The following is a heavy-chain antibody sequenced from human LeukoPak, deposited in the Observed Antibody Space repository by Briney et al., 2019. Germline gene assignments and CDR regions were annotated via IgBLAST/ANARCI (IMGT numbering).Heavy chain of an antibody. CDR2: LYSDDTT. CDR1: GFTVSSTY. Sequence: PGGSLRLSCVASGFTVSSTYMNWVRHAPGKGLEWVSVLYSDDTTYYADSVKGRFTISRDNSKNTLFLQMNSLRAEDTAVYYCTTDIVVLTSAYYFDYWGQGILVTVSS. J-gene: IGHJ4*02. V-gene: IGHV3-53*01. CDR3: TTDIVVLTSAYYFDY. D-gene: IGHD2-15*01.